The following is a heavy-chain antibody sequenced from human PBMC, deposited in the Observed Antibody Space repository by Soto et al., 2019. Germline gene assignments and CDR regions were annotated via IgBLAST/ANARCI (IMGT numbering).Heavy chain of an antibody. CDR1: GGSINSGDYY. D-gene: IGHD3-22*01. V-gene: IGHV4-30-4*01. CDR2: INYSGTT. CDR3: ARDENYDTSGIDY. Sequence: SETLSLTCTVSGGSINSGDYYWSWIRQPPGKGLEWIGYINYSGTTYYNPSIKSRVTISVDTSKNQFSLRLTSVTAADTAVYYCARDENYDTSGIDYWGQGALVTVSS. J-gene: IGHJ4*02.